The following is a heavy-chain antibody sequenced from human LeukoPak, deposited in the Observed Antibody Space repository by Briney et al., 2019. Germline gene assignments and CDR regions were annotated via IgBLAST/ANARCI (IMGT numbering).Heavy chain of an antibody. CDR3: AREAFAFDL. CDR1: GYPFISYG. CDR2: ISASNGNT. J-gene: IGHJ3*01. Sequence: ASVKVSCKASGYPFISYGISWVRQAPGQGPEWMGWISASNGNTNSTQKLQGRVTMTTDTSTSTAYMELRSLRSDDTAVYYCAREAFAFDLWGQGTMVTVSS. V-gene: IGHV1-18*01.